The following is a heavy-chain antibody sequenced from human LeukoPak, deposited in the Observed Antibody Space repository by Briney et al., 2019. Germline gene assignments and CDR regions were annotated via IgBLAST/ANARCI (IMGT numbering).Heavy chain of an antibody. V-gene: IGHV1-2*02. J-gene: IGHJ4*02. CDR3: ARGIKIAAAGTRYFDY. D-gene: IGHD6-13*01. CDR2: IYPNSGGT. Sequence: ASVKVSCKASGYTFTGYYLHWVRQAPGQGLEWMGWIYPNSGGTNSAQKFQGRVTMTRDTSISTAYMELSRLTSDDTAVYYCARGIKIAAAGTRYFDYWGQGTLVTVSS. CDR1: GYTFTGYY.